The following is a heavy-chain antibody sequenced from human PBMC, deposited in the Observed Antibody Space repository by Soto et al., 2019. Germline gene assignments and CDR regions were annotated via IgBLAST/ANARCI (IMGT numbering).Heavy chain of an antibody. Sequence: ASETLSLTCAVSGGSISSSNWWSWVRQPPGKGLEWIGEIYHSGSTNYNPSLKSRVTISVDKSKNQFSLKLSSVTAADTAVYYCARAKYCSSTSCYGRYFDYWGQGTLVTVSS. J-gene: IGHJ4*02. CDR3: ARAKYCSSTSCYGRYFDY. D-gene: IGHD2-2*01. CDR1: GGSISSSNW. V-gene: IGHV4-4*02. CDR2: IYHSGST.